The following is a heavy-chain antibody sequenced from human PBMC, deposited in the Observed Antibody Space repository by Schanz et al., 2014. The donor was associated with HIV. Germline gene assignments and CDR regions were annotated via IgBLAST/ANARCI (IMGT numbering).Heavy chain of an antibody. Sequence: EEEIVESGGGLIQPGGSLRLSCAVSGFNVRSSFLNWVRQAPGKGLEWVSGISDTGVRTNYADSVKGRLTISRDNSENTLYLQMNSLRAEDTAVYYCAKSRGDSWPYGMDVWGQGTTVTVSS. J-gene: IGHJ6*02. CDR3: AKSRGDSWPYGMDV. CDR2: ISDTGVRT. CDR1: GFNVRSSF. D-gene: IGHD4-17*01. V-gene: IGHV3-23*04.